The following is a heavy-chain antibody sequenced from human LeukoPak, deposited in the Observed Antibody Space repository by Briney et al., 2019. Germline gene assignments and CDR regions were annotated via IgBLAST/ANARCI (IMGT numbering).Heavy chain of an antibody. D-gene: IGHD3-3*01. CDR2: IYHSGST. Sequence: PSETLSLTCTVSGYSISSGYYWGWIRQPPGKGLEWIGSIYHSGSTYYNPSLKSRVTISVDTSENQFSLKLSSVTAADTAVYYCARDPWYYDFWKGSNWFDPWGQGTLVTVSS. CDR3: ARDPWYYDFWKGSNWFDP. V-gene: IGHV4-38-2*02. CDR1: GYSISSGYY. J-gene: IGHJ5*02.